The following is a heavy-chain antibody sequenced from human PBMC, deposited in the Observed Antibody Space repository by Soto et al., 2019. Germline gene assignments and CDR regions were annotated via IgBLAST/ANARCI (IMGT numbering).Heavy chain of an antibody. D-gene: IGHD6-19*01. V-gene: IGHV4-39*01. J-gene: IGHJ6*02. CDR3: ASSPVTGIYYAMDV. CDR2: VYFVGNS. Sequence: TSETLSLTCTVSGDSISSASYFWGWIRQPPGKGLEWIGSVYFVGNSYYNPSLKSRVSISVDASKNQFSLRLSSMTAADTGVYYCASSPVTGIYYAMDVWGQGTTVTVSS. CDR1: GDSISSASYF.